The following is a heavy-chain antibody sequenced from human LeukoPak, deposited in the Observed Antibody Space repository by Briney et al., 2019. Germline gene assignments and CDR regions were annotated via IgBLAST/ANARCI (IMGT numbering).Heavy chain of an antibody. J-gene: IGHJ4*02. Sequence: SVKVSCKASGGTFSSYAIGWVRQAPGQGLEWMGGIIPIFGTANYAQKFQGRVTITTDESTSTAYMELSSLRSEDTAVYYCARANLGSYDSSGYYSPFFDYWGQGTLVTVSS. CDR3: ARANLGSYDSSGYYSPFFDY. V-gene: IGHV1-69*05. CDR2: IIPIFGTA. D-gene: IGHD3-22*01. CDR1: GGTFSSYA.